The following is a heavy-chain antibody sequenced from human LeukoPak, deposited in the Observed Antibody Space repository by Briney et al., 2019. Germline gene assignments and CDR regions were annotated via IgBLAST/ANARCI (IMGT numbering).Heavy chain of an antibody. CDR3: ARDPGLRRYGMDV. D-gene: IGHD4-17*01. J-gene: IGHJ6*02. V-gene: IGHV4-59*01. Sequence: SETLSLTCTVSGGSISSYYWSWIRQPPGKGLEWIGYFHYGGSTKYNPSLKSRVTISVDTSKNQFSLKLSSVTAADTAVYYCARDPGLRRYGMDVWGQGTTVTVSS. CDR1: GGSISSYY. CDR2: FHYGGST.